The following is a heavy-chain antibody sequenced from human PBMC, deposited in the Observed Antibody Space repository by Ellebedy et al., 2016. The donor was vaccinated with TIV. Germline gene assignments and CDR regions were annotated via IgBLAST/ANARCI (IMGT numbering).Heavy chain of an antibody. V-gene: IGHV5-51*01. CDR3: ARRVRFLEWLLFDY. CDR1: GYSFTSYW. CDR2: IYPGDSDT. Sequence: GGSLRLXXKGSGYSFTSYWIGWVRQMPGKGLEWMGIIYPGDSDTRYSPSFQGQVTISADKSISTAYLQWSSLKASDTAMYYCARRVRFLEWLLFDYWGQGTLVTVSS. D-gene: IGHD3-3*01. J-gene: IGHJ4*02.